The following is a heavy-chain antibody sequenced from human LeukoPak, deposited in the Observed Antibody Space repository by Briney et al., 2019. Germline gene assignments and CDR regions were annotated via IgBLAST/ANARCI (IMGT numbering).Heavy chain of an antibody. J-gene: IGHJ5*02. CDR2: ISWNSGSI. V-gene: IGHV3-9*01. Sequence: GRSLRLSCAASGFTFDDYAMHWVRQAPGKGLEWVSGISWNSGSIGYADSVKGRFTISRDNAKNSLYLQMNSLRAEDTAVYYCARGGYCSSPTCGNWFDPWGQGTLVTVSS. CDR3: ARGGYCSSPTCGNWFDP. CDR1: GFTFDDYA. D-gene: IGHD2-2*01.